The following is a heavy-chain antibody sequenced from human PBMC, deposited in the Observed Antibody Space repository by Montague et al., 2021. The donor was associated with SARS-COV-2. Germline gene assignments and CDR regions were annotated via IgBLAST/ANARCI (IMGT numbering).Heavy chain of an antibody. CDR3: ARDRFDFGAGRRGTIDF. V-gene: IGHV4-4*07. CDR1: GDSITNHY. J-gene: IGHJ4*02. D-gene: IGHD3-10*01. CDR2: MHFTGKT. Sequence: SETLSLTCSVSGDSITNHYWSWIRQPAGKGLEWIGRMHFTGKTNFSPFFSSRLTMSADTSKKQFPLKLTSVTAADTAIYFCARDRFDFGAGRRGTIDFWGQGTVATVAS.